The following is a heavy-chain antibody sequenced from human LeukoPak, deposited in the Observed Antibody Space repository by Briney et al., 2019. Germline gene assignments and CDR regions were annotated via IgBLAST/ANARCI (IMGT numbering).Heavy chain of an antibody. CDR3: ARHCSSTSCPWGYYFDY. J-gene: IGHJ4*02. CDR2: IYYSGST. CDR1: GGSISSSSYY. D-gene: IGHD2-2*01. V-gene: IGHV4-39*01. Sequence: SETLSLTCTVSGGSISSSSYYWGWIRQPPGKGLEWIGSIYYSGSTYYNPSLKSRVTISVDTSKNQFSLKLSSVTAADTAVYYCARHCSSTSCPWGYYFDYWGQGTLVTVSS.